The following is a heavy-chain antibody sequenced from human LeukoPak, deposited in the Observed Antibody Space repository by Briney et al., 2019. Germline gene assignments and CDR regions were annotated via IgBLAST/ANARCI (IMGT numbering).Heavy chain of an antibody. CDR1: VGSFSGYY. CDR3: ARLPSHYGSGSYYNARVRDS. CDR2: INHRGST. J-gene: IGHJ4*02. V-gene: IGHV4-34*01. Sequence: SETLSLTCAVYVGSFSGYYWSWIRQPPWKGGEGMGEINHRGSTNYNPSLKSRVTISVDTSKNQFSLKLSSVTAADTAVYYCARLPSHYGSGSYYNARVRDSWGQGTLVTVSS. D-gene: IGHD3-10*01.